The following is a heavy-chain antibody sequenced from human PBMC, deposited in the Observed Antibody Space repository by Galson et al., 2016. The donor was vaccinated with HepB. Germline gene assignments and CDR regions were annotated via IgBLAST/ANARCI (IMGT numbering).Heavy chain of an antibody. CDR2: LPSENNIK. J-gene: IGHJ4*02. V-gene: IGHV3-48*01. CDR3: ACNRRGVFLLDC. D-gene: IGHD3-10*01. Sequence: SLRLSCAVSGVTFSSLSMNWVRQAPGKGLEWVSYLPSENNIKHYADSVRGRFTISRDNAKNPLYLQMNSLRVEDTAVYYCACNRRGVFLLDCWGQGTLVTVSS. CDR1: GVTFSSLS.